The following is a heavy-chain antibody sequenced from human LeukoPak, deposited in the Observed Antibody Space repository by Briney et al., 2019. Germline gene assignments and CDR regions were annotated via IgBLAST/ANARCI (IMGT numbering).Heavy chain of an antibody. CDR1: GGSISSYY. Sequence: SETLSLTCTVSGGSISSYYWSWIRQPAGKGLEWIGRIYTSGSTNYNPSLKSRVTMSVDTSKNQFSLKLSSVTAADTAVYYCARGPITMMLVAYDYWGQGTLVTVSS. CDR3: ARGPITMMLVAYDY. J-gene: IGHJ4*02. CDR2: IYTSGST. V-gene: IGHV4-4*07. D-gene: IGHD3-22*01.